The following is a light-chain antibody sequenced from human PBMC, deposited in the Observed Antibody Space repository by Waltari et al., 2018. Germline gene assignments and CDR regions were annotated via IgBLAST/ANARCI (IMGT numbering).Light chain of an antibody. CDR2: EVN. CDR3: TSYTISTTWV. Sequence: QSALPQPASVSGSPGQSITISCTGTSSDIGYYTPVSWYQQSPGSAPKLMIYEVNNRPSGVSNRFSGSKSDNTASLTISGLQAEDEAHYYCTSYTISTTWVFGGGTKLTVL. V-gene: IGLV2-14*01. J-gene: IGLJ3*02. CDR1: SSDIGYYTP.